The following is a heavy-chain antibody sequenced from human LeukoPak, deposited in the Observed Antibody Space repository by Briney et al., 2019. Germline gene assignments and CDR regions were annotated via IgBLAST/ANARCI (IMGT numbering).Heavy chain of an antibody. CDR3: ARGHGWFDP. CDR1: GFTFSTYS. CDR2: ISSSSSSI. Sequence: PGGSLRLSCVTSGFTFSTYSMNWVRQAPGKGLEWVSYISSSSSSIYYADSVKGRFTISRDNAQNSLYLQMNSLRAEDTAVYYCARGHGWFDPWGQGTLVTVSS. V-gene: IGHV3-48*01. J-gene: IGHJ5*02.